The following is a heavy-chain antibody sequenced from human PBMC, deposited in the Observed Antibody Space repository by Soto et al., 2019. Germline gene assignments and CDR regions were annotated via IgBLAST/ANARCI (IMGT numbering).Heavy chain of an antibody. V-gene: IGHV3-30*18. J-gene: IGHJ4*02. CDR3: AKDRIVVVPAAGGYYGSGSYNWFDY. D-gene: IGHD3-10*01. Sequence: QPGGSLRLSCAASGFTFSSYGMHWVRQAPGKGLEWVAVISYDGSNKYYADSVKGRFTISRDNSKNTLYLQMNSLRAEDTAVYYCAKDRIVVVPAAGGYYGSGSYNWFDYWGQGTLVTVSS. CDR2: ISYDGSNK. CDR1: GFTFSSYG.